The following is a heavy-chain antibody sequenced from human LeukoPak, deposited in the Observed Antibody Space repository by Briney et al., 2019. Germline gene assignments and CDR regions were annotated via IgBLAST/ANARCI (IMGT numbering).Heavy chain of an antibody. CDR3: AKGYSSGWSEGFLDY. Sequence: GGSLRLSCAASGFTFSSYAMHWVRQAPGKGLEWVAVISYDGSNKYHADSVKGRFTISRDNSKNTLFLQMNSLRAEDTAVYYCAKGYSSGWSEGFLDYWGQGTLVTVSS. CDR2: ISYDGSNK. V-gene: IGHV3-30*04. J-gene: IGHJ4*02. D-gene: IGHD6-19*01. CDR1: GFTFSSYA.